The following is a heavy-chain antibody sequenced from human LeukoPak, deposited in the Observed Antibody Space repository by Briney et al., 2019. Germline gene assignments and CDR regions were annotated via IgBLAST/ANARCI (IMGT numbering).Heavy chain of an antibody. CDR1: GFTFSSYG. V-gene: IGHV3-30*18. CDR2: ISYDGSNK. CDR3: AKTYDILTGYYGYYFDY. J-gene: IGHJ4*02. D-gene: IGHD3-9*01. Sequence: GGSLRLSCAASGFTFSSYGMHWVRQAPGKGLEWVAVISYDGSNKYYADSVKGRFTISRDNSKNTLYLQMNSLRAEDTAVHYCAKTYDILTGYYGYYFDYWGQGTLVTVSS.